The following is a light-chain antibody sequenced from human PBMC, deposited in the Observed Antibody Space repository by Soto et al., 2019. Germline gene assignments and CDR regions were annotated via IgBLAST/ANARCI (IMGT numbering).Light chain of an antibody. CDR3: LQDYTFPWT. Sequence: AIQMTQSPSSLSASVGDRVTITCRASQDIRNDLGWYQQKPGRAPKFLIYAASTLQRGVPSRFSGSGSGTHFTLTNTSLQPEDFATYYCLQDYTFPWTFGQGTKVEI. V-gene: IGKV1-6*01. J-gene: IGKJ1*01. CDR2: AAS. CDR1: QDIRND.